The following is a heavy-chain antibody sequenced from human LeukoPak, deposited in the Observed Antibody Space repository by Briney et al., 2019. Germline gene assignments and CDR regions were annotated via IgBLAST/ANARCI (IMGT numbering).Heavy chain of an antibody. CDR3: ARAWLRLNPYFDY. J-gene: IGHJ4*02. Sequence: GASVKVSCKTSGYSLSNSYMHWVRQAPGQGLEWMGVLNPGSGSTSYAQKFQDRVTMTTDMSTSTSYMELSRLRSDDTAVYYCARAWLRLNPYFDYWGQGTLVTVSS. CDR2: LNPGSGST. CDR1: GYSLSNSY. D-gene: IGHD5-12*01. V-gene: IGHV1-46*01.